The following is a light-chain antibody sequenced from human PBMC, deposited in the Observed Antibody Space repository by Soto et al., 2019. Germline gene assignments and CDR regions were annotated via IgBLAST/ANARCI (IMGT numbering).Light chain of an antibody. Sequence: DIQMTQSPSTLSASIGDRVTVTCRASPSISTWLAWYQQKPGKAPNLLIYDASSLESGVPSRFSGRGSGTEFTLTISSLQADDFATYYCQQYNTYPHTFGHGTKLEIK. CDR2: DAS. V-gene: IGKV1-5*01. CDR3: QQYNTYPHT. J-gene: IGKJ2*01. CDR1: PSISTW.